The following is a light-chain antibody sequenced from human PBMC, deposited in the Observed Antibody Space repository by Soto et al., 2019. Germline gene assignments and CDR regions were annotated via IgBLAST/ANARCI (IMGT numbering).Light chain of an antibody. CDR3: QQYNDWPRT. Sequence: EIVLTQSPATLSGSPGERATLSCRASQDVGSNLDWYQHKPGQAPRLLIYGASTRAADIPDRFSGSGSGTDFTLTVSSLQSEDFAVYSCQQYNDWPRTFGPGTKVEI. CDR1: QDVGSN. J-gene: IGKJ1*01. CDR2: GAS. V-gene: IGKV3-15*01.